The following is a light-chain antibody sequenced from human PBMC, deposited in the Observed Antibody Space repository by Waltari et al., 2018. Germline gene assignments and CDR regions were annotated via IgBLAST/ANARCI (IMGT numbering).Light chain of an antibody. CDR2: QGS. V-gene: IGKV2-28*01. CDR3: MQGQGSIYT. Sequence: EIVMTQSPPSLSVTPGEPASISGRSSHSVLNANGYDYLDWYVQKPGQSPQLLIYQGSTRASGVPDRFSGSGSGTDFALKISRVEAEDVAVYYCMQGQGSIYTFGQGTKLEIK. J-gene: IGKJ2*01. CDR1: HSVLNANGYDY.